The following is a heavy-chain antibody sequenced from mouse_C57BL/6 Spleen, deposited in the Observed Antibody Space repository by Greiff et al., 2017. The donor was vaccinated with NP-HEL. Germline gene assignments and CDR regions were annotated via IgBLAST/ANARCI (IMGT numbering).Heavy chain of an antibody. CDR2: IDPEDGDT. D-gene: IGHD2-4*01. Sequence: EVQLQQSGAELVRPGASVKLSCTASGFNIKDYYMHWVKQRPEQGLEWIGRIDPEDGDTEYAPKFQGKATMTADTSSNTAYLQLSSLTSEDTAVDYWTRGYDYEYYYAMDYWGQGTSVTVSS. CDR3: TRGYDYEYYYAMDY. CDR1: GFNIKDYY. J-gene: IGHJ4*01. V-gene: IGHV14-1*01.